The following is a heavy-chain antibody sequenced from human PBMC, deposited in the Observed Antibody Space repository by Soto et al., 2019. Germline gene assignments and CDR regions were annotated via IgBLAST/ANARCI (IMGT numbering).Heavy chain of an antibody. CDR3: ARAPKVSGSSQTRPDF. J-gene: IGHJ4*02. D-gene: IGHD6-6*01. V-gene: IGHV4-34*01. CDR2: ISQSGST. Sequence: SETLSLTCSIYSGSFSGFYWSWSRQPPGKRLEWIGEISQSGSTNYNPSLKSRVSISVDTSKNQFSLNLTSVTAADTAVYYCARAPKVSGSSQTRPDFWGQGALVTVS. CDR1: SGSFSGFY.